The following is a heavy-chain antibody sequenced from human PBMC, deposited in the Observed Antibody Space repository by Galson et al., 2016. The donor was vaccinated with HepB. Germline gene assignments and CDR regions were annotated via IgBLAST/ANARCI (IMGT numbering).Heavy chain of an antibody. CDR3: ASAYYDSSGCWAPFDI. J-gene: IGHJ3*02. Sequence: SLRLSCAASGFTFSSYWMSWVRQAPGKGLEWVANINQDGSENYYVDSVKGRFTISRDNAKNSLYLQMNSLRAEDTAVYYCASAYYDSSGCWAPFDIWGQGTMVTVSS. D-gene: IGHD3-22*01. V-gene: IGHV3-7*01. CDR1: GFTFSSYW. CDR2: INQDGSEN.